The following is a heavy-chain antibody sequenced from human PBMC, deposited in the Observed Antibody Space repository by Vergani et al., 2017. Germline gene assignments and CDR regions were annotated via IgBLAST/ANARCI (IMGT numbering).Heavy chain of an antibody. CDR1: GDSISSGVYY. CDR2: MYHSGST. Sequence: QVQLQESGPGLVKPSQTLSLTCSVSGDSISSGVYYWNWIRQHPGKELEWIGYMYHSGSTNYNPSLETRVTISGDTSKNQFSLKLNSVTAADTAVYYCGRVADFYGLGSRLRDLWGQGILVTVSS. J-gene: IGHJ5*02. D-gene: IGHD3-10*01. V-gene: IGHV4-61*08. CDR3: GRVADFYGLGSRLRDL.